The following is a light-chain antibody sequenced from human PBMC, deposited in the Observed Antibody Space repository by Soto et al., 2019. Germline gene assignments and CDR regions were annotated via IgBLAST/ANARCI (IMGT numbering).Light chain of an antibody. CDR2: GAS. CDR1: QSVSSSY. Sequence: EIVLTQSPGTLSLSPGERATLSCRASQSVSSSYLAWYQQKPGQAPRLLIYGASSRATGIPDRFSGSGPGTDFTLTISRLEPEDFAVYYCQQYGSSPSALYTFGQGTKLEIK. V-gene: IGKV3-20*01. J-gene: IGKJ2*01. CDR3: QQYGSSPSALYT.